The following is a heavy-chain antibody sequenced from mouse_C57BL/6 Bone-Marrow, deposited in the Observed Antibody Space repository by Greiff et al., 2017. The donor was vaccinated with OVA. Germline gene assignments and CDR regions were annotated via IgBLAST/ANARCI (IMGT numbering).Heavy chain of an antibody. V-gene: IGHV1-59*01. J-gene: IGHJ4*01. D-gene: IGHD1-1*01. Sequence: QVQLQQPGAELVRPGTSVKLSCKASGYTFTSYWMHWVKQRPGQGLEWIGVIDPSDSYTNYNQKFKGKATLTVDTSSSTAYMQLSSLTSEDSAVYCCAREGLRLYAMDDWGQGTSVTVSS. CDR1: GYTFTSYW. CDR3: AREGLRLYAMDD. CDR2: IDPSDSYT.